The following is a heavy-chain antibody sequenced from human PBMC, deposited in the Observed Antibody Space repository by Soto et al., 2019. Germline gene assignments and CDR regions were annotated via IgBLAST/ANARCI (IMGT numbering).Heavy chain of an antibody. CDR1: GGSFSGYY. J-gene: IGHJ4*02. CDR3: ARGADYGDYLSYFDY. V-gene: IGHV4-34*01. Sequence: NPSETLSLTCAVYGGSFSGYYWSWIRQPPGKGLEWIGEINHSGSTNYNPSLKSRVTISVDTSKNQFSLKLSSVTAADTAVYYCARGADYGDYLSYFDYWGQGTLVTAPQ. CDR2: INHSGST. D-gene: IGHD4-17*01.